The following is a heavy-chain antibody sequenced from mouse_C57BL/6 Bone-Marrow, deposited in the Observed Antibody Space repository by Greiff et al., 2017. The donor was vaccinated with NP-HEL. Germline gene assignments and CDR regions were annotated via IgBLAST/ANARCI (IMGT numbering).Heavy chain of an antibody. Sequence: QVQLQQSGPGLVQPSQSLSITCTVSGFSLTSYGVHWVRQSPGQGLEWLGVIWRGGSTDYNVAFMSRLSITKDNSKCQVFFKMNCMQANDTAIYYCAEKGVYYYGSSYDYAMDYWGQGTSVTVSS. D-gene: IGHD1-1*01. CDR1: GFSLTSYG. V-gene: IGHV2-5*01. CDR2: IWRGGST. J-gene: IGHJ4*01. CDR3: AEKGVYYYGSSYDYAMDY.